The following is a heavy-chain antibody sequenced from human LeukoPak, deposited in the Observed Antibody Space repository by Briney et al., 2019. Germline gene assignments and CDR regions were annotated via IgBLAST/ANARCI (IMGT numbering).Heavy chain of an antibody. D-gene: IGHD5-18*01. Sequence: SETLSLTCSVSGGSISSSAYHWSWFRQHPGKGLEWIGYIYYTGRTYYSPSLKSRVTISVDTSKNQFSLKLSSVTAADTAVYYCARQASVDTAMVYYGMDVWGQGTTVTVSS. CDR1: GGSISSSAYH. V-gene: IGHV4-30-4*08. CDR2: IYYTGRT. J-gene: IGHJ6*02. CDR3: ARQASVDTAMVYYGMDV.